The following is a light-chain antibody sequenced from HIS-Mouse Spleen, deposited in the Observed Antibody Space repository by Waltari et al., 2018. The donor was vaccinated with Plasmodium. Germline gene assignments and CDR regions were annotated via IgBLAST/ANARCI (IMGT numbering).Light chain of an antibody. Sequence: SSELTQDPAVSVALGQTVRITCQGDSLRSYYASRYQQKPGQDPVLVIYGKNNRPSGIPDRFSGSSSGNTASLTITGAQAEDEADYYCNSRDSSGNHLVFGGGTKLTVL. CDR2: GKN. CDR3: NSRDSSGNHLV. CDR1: SLRSYY. J-gene: IGLJ3*02. V-gene: IGLV3-19*01.